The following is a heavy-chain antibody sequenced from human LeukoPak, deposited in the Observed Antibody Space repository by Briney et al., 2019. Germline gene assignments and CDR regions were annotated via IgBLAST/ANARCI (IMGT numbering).Heavy chain of an antibody. Sequence: PGGSLRLSCTASAFTFSSHWMHWVRQAPGKGLVWVSHINSGGSSTSYADSVKGRFTISRDNAKNTLYLQMNSLRAEDTAVYYCARDRYSSAWYEEWGQGTLVTVSS. J-gene: IGHJ4*02. CDR1: AFTFSSHW. D-gene: IGHD6-19*01. V-gene: IGHV3-74*01. CDR3: ARDRYSSAWYEE. CDR2: INSGGSST.